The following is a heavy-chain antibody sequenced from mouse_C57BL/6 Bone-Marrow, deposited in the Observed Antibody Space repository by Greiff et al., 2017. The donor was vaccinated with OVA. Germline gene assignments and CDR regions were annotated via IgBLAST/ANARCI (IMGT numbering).Heavy chain of an antibody. J-gene: IGHJ1*03. CDR1: GYTFTSYW. CDR2: IDPSDSYT. D-gene: IGHD3-3*01. Sequence: VQLQQPGAELVRPGTSVKLSCKASGYTFTSYWMHWVKQRPGQGLEWIGVIDPSDSYTNYNQKFKGKATFTVDTSSSTAYMQRSSLTSEDSAVYYCARARRYFDVWGTGTTVTVSS. V-gene: IGHV1-59*01. CDR3: ARARRYFDV.